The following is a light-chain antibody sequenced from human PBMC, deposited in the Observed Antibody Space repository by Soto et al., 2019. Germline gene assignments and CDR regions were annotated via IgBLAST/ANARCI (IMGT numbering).Light chain of an antibody. CDR1: QGIKNA. CDR2: DAS. CDR3: QQYDNWPWT. Sequence: ERVLTQSPPTLSVSPGESATLSCRASQGIKNALAWYQQKPGQSPRLLIFDASTRATGVPARFSGRGSGTAFTLTITSLQSEDFAVYYCQQYDNWPWTFGQGAKVEVK. J-gene: IGKJ1*01. V-gene: IGKV3-15*01.